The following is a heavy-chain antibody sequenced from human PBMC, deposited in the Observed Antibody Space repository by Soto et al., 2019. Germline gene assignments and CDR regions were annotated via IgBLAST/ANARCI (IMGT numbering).Heavy chain of an antibody. V-gene: IGHV1-8*01. J-gene: IGHJ4*02. Sequence: ASVKVSCKASGDTFTTYDINWVRQATGHGLEWMGWINPNSGNIGYAQRFQGRVTMTTDTSTSTAYMELRSLRSDDTAVYYCARDRDWAKYYYDSSGYYYFDYWGQGTLVTVSS. CDR3: ARDRDWAKYYYDSSGYYYFDY. D-gene: IGHD3-22*01. CDR2: INPNSGNI. CDR1: GDTFTTYD.